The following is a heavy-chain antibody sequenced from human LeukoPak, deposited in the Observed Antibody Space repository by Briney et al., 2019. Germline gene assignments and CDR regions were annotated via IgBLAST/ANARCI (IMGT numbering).Heavy chain of an antibody. V-gene: IGHV3-30*02. CDR1: GFTFSNYA. CDR3: AKQTPRQYYYYMDF. CDR2: MRFDGSDR. J-gene: IGHJ6*03. Sequence: GGSLRLSCAASGFTFSNYAMHWVRQAPGKGLEWVAFMRFDGSDRYYTESVKGRFTVYRDSSKNTLFLQMNNMRPEDTAIYYCAKQTPRQYYYYMDFWGKGTTVTISS.